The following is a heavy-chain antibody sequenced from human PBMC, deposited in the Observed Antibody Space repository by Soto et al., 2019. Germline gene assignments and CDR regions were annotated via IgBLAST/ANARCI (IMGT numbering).Heavy chain of an antibody. Sequence: ASVKVSCKASGYTFTSYGISWVRQAPGQGLEWMGWISAYNGNTNYAQKLQGRVTMTTDTSTSTAYMELRSLRSDDTAVYYCARDHDTRITMVRDARGAFDIWGQGTMVTVSS. V-gene: IGHV1-18*01. J-gene: IGHJ3*02. D-gene: IGHD3-10*01. CDR2: ISAYNGNT. CDR3: ARDHDTRITMVRDARGAFDI. CDR1: GYTFTSYG.